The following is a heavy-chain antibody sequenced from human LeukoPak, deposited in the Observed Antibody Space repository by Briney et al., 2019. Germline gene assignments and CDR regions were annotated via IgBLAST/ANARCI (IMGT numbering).Heavy chain of an antibody. CDR3: ARGVEPLAANTLAY. CDR2: MHPGNGNT. Sequence: ASVKVSCKASGYRFISNYIQWVRQAPGLGPEWMGWMHPGNGNTRYAEKFQGRVTMTRDTSINTAYMDLSSLRSDDTAVYYCARGVEPLAANTLAYWGQGTLVTVSS. CDR1: GYRFISNY. D-gene: IGHD1-14*01. J-gene: IGHJ4*02. V-gene: IGHV1-2*02.